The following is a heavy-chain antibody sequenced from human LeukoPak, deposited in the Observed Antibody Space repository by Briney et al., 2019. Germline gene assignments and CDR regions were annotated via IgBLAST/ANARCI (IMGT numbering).Heavy chain of an antibody. CDR1: DGSINSYY. J-gene: IGHJ6*02. CDR3: ARGRSNYYGMDV. CDR2: IYYNGNT. D-gene: IGHD1-26*01. V-gene: IGHV4-59*01. Sequence: SETLSLTCSVSDGSINSYYWNWIRRPPGKGLEWIGYIYYNGNTNYSPSLKSRVTLSVDTSKNLFSLKVSSVTAADTAVYYCARGRSNYYGMDVWGQGTTVTVSS.